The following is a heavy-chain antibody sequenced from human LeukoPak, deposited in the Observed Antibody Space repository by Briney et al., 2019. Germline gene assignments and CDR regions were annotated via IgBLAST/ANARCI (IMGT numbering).Heavy chain of an antibody. D-gene: IGHD6-19*01. V-gene: IGHV4-61*02. CDR2: IYTSGST. CDR3: ARRTGPRSGWSGDYFDY. Sequence: SQTLSLTCTVSGGSISSGSYYWSWIRQPAGKGLEWIGRIYTSGSTNYNPSLKSRVTISVDTSKNQFSLKLSSVTAADTAVYYCARRTGPRSGWSGDYFDYWGQGTLVTVSS. CDR1: GGSISSGSYY. J-gene: IGHJ4*02.